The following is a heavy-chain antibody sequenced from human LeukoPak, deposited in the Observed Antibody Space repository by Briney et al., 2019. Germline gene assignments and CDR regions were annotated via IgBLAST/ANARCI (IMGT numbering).Heavy chain of an antibody. D-gene: IGHD3-22*01. J-gene: IGHJ4*02. CDR1: GFTFSSYS. V-gene: IGHV3-21*01. CDR2: ISSSSSYI. CDR3: ASSYLTMIWSFAY. Sequence: PGGSLRLSCAASGFTFSSYSMNWVRQAPGKGLEWVSSISSSSSYIYYADSVKGRFTISRDNAKNSLYLQMNSLRAEDTAVYYCASSYLTMIWSFAYWGQGTLVTVSS.